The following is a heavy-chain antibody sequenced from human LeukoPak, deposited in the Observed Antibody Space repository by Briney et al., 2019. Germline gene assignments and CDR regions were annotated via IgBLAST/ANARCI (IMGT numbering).Heavy chain of an antibody. J-gene: IGHJ3*02. CDR2: IRYDGSAK. V-gene: IGHV3-30*02. CDR1: GFTFSDFG. Sequence: GGSLRLSCAASGFTFSDFGMQWVHQAPGKGLEWVAFIRYDGSAKYYADSVKGRFTISRDNSKNTLYLQLNTLRAEDTAVYYCAKVANVFDIWGQGTMVTVSS. CDR3: AKVANVFDI.